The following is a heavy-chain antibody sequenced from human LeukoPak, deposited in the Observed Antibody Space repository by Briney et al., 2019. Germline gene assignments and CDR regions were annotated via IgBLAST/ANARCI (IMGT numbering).Heavy chain of an antibody. CDR2: ISSSSSTI. Sequence: GGSLRLSWAASGFTFSIYSMSWVRQAPGKGLEWVSYISSSSSTIYYADSVKGRFTISRDNAKNSLYLQMNSLRAEDTAVYYCARGTARMYYDILTPDYWGQGTLVTVSS. J-gene: IGHJ4*02. D-gene: IGHD3-9*01. V-gene: IGHV3-48*01. CDR1: GFTFSIYS. CDR3: ARGTARMYYDILTPDY.